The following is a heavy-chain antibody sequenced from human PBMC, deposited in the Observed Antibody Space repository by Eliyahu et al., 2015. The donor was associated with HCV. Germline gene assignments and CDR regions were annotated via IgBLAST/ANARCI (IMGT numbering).Heavy chain of an antibody. J-gene: IGHJ5*02. CDR3: MSRVLGTTSGDDP. V-gene: IGHV1-2*06. D-gene: IGHD1-26*01. CDR2: IDPHSGGT. Sequence: QVQLVQSGVEVTKPGASVNVSCKTSGYAFTGFSIHWVRQAPGQGLEWMGRIDPHSGGTDYAPKFQGRVTMTRDTSIKTAYLELSGLRSDDTAVYYCMSRVLGTTSGDDPWGQGTLVTVSS. CDR1: GYAFTGFS.